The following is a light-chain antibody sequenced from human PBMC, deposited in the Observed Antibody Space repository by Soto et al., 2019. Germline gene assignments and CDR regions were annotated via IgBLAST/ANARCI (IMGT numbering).Light chain of an antibody. CDR3: SSHTSSSTLYV. Sequence: QSALTQPASVSGSPGQSITISCTGTSNDIGVYNYVSWYQQHPDKAPKLMIYEVNNRPSGVSNRFSGSKSGNTASLSITGLQAEDEADYYCSSHTSSSTLYVFGSGTKVTVL. J-gene: IGLJ1*01. V-gene: IGLV2-14*01. CDR1: SNDIGVYNY. CDR2: EVN.